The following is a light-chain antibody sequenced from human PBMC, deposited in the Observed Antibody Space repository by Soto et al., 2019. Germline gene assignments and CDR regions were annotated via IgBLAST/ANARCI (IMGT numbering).Light chain of an antibody. J-gene: IGKJ1*01. CDR3: QQIYSYPRT. CDR1: QSISSY. V-gene: IGKV1-39*01. CDR2: AAS. Sequence: DIQMTQSPSSLSASVGDRVTITCRASQSISSYLNLYQEKPGKAPKLLIYAASSLQSGVSSRFSGSGSVTDFPLTISSLQPEDFATYYSQQIYSYPRTFDRGTKVDIK.